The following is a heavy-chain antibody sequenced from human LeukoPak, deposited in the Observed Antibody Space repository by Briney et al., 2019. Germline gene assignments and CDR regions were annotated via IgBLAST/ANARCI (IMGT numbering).Heavy chain of an antibody. J-gene: IGHJ6*02. D-gene: IGHD6-13*01. CDR1: GFTFSSCW. CDR2: INSDGSST. CDR3: ARDPEYSSSWYGYYGMDV. Sequence: GGSLRLSCAASGFTFSSCWMHWVCQAPGKGLVWVSRINSDGSSTSYADSVKGRFTISRDNAKNTLYLQMNSLRAEDTAVHYCARDPEYSSSWYGYYGMDVWGQGTTVTVSS. V-gene: IGHV3-74*01.